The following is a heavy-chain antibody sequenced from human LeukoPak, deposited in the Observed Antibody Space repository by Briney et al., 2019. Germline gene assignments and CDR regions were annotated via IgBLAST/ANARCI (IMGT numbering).Heavy chain of an antibody. CDR2: TYYRSKWYH. Sequence: LQILSLTSAISGDTVSNKNAAWNWIRQSRSRGLEWLGRTYYRSKWYHDYAVSVTGRIDITPATSKNQFSLQLNSVTPEDTAVYYCAREGVGATMANWGQGTLVTVSS. V-gene: IGHV6-1*01. CDR3: AREGVGATMAN. D-gene: IGHD1-26*01. CDR1: GDTVSNKNAA. J-gene: IGHJ4*02.